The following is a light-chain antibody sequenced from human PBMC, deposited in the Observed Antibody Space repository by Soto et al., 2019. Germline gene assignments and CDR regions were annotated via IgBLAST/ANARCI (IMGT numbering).Light chain of an antibody. CDR2: AAS. CDR1: QSISSY. J-gene: IGKJ1*01. V-gene: IGKV1-39*01. Sequence: DIQMTQSPSSLSASVGDRVTITCRASQSISSYLNWYQQKPGKAPKLLIYAASSFQSGVPSRFSGSGSGTDFTLTISSLQPEDFATYYCQQSYSTPPTFGQGTKVEIK. CDR3: QQSYSTPPT.